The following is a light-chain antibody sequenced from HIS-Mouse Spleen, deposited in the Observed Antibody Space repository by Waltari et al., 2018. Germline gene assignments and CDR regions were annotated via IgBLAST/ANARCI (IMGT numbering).Light chain of an antibody. J-gene: IGLJ2*01. CDR1: SSDVGSYIL. V-gene: IGLV2-23*01. CDR2: EGS. CDR3: CSYAGSSTVV. Sequence: QSALTQPASVSGSPGQSITISCTGTSSDVGSYILVSWYQQHPGKAPKLMSYEGSKRASGVANRFPGSKSGNTASLTMAGLQDEDEADYYCCSYAGSSTVVFGGGSKLTVL.